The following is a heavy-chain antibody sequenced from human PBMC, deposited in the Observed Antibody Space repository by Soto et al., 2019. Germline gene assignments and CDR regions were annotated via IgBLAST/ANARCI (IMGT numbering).Heavy chain of an antibody. Sequence: SETLSLTCTVSGGTISSWYWSWIRQPPGKGLEWIGYIYYSGSTNCNPSLKSRVTISVDTSKNQFSLKLSSVTAADTAVYYCETAPIEDSSGYRFDYWGQGTLVTVSS. CDR3: ETAPIEDSSGYRFDY. CDR1: GGTISSWY. V-gene: IGHV4-59*08. D-gene: IGHD3-22*01. J-gene: IGHJ4*02. CDR2: IYYSGST.